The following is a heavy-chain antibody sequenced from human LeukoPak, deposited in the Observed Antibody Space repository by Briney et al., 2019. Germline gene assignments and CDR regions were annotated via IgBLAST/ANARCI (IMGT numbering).Heavy chain of an antibody. Sequence: GGSLRLSCAASGFTFSSYWMHWVRQAPGKGLVWVSRVNTDGRSTSYADSVKGRFTFSRDNAKNTLYLQMNSLRAEDTAVYYCARRPYSSSWYYFDYWGQGTLVTVSS. CDR1: GFTFSSYW. CDR2: VNTDGRST. V-gene: IGHV3-74*01. CDR3: ARRPYSSSWYYFDY. D-gene: IGHD6-13*01. J-gene: IGHJ4*02.